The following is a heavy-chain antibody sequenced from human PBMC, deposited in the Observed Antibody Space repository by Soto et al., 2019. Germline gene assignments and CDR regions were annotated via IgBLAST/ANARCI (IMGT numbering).Heavy chain of an antibody. D-gene: IGHD2-15*01. CDR1: GVALTYGGYS. J-gene: IGHJ4*02. CDR3: ARGGGYVPFDF. CDR2: IGPLETT. Sequence: SETLSLPCSLSGVALTYGGYSWSWIRQSPEKGLEWLGSIGPLETTYDNPSFKSRLSLSIDRTRNQFSLSLSSMTAADKAVYYCARGGGYVPFDFWGQGIQVTVSS. V-gene: IGHV4-30-2*06.